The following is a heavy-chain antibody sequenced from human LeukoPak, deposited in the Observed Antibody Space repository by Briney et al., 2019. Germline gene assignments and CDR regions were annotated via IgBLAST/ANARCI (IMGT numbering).Heavy chain of an antibody. CDR3: ARASRGYYYYYGMDV. CDR1: GFTFSDYY. CDR2: IYSGGST. Sequence: GGSLRLSCAASGFTFSDYYMSWIRQAPGKGLEWVSVIYSGGSTYYADSVKGRFTISRDNSKNTLYLQMNSLRAEGTAVYYCARASRGYYYYYGMDVWGQGTTVTVSS. V-gene: IGHV3-53*01. J-gene: IGHJ6*02.